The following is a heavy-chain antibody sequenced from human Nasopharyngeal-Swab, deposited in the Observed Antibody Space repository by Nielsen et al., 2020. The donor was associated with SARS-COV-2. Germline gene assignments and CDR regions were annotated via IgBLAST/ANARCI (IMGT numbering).Heavy chain of an antibody. CDR2: ISGSGGST. D-gene: IGHD3-22*01. CDR3: AKVISTYYYDSSGYYYVAPHDAFDI. V-gene: IGHV3-23*01. Sequence: ESLKISRAASGFTFSSYAMRWVRPAPGKGLEVVAAISGSGGSTYYADSVKGRFTISRDNSKNTLYLQMNSLRAEDTAVYYCAKVISTYYYDSSGYYYVAPHDAFDIWGQGTMVTVSS. CDR1: GFTFSSYA. J-gene: IGHJ3*02.